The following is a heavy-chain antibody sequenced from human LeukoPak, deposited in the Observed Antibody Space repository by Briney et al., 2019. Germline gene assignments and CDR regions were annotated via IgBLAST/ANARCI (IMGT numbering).Heavy chain of an antibody. CDR2: ISSSSSTI. V-gene: IGHV3-48*01. CDR1: GFTFSSSA. J-gene: IGHJ3*02. CDR3: ARQYCSGGSCHDAFDI. D-gene: IGHD2-15*01. Sequence: PGGSLRLSCAASGFTFSSSAMSWVRQAPGKGLEWVSYISSSSSTIYYADSVKGRFTISRDNAKNSLYLQMNSLRAEDTAVYYCARQYCSGGSCHDAFDIWGQGTMVTVSS.